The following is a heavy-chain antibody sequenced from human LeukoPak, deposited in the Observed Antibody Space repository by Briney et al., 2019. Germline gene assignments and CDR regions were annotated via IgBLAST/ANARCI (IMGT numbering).Heavy chain of an antibody. CDR2: IYHSGST. CDR3: ARFKVRGVIITFDY. D-gene: IGHD3-10*01. Sequence: SETLSLSCAVSGYSISSGYYWGWIRQPPGKGLEWTGSIYHSGSTYYNPSLKSRVTISVDTSKNQFSLKLSSVTAADTAVYYCARFKVRGVIITFDYWGQGTLVTVSS. V-gene: IGHV4-38-2*01. J-gene: IGHJ4*02. CDR1: GYSISSGYY.